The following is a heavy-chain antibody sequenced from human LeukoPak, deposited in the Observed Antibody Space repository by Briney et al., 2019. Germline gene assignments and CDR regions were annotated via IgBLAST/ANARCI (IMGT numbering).Heavy chain of an antibody. CDR1: GLTFSRTW. CDR3: STLVTGYPRAPN. J-gene: IGHJ4*02. Sequence: PGGSLRLSCAASGLTFSRTWMSWVRQAPGKGLEWVGRIKTKTEGATTDYAVHVKGRFTVSRDDSKNTVCLQMNSLKTEDTAVYYCSTLVTGYPRAPNWGQGTLVTVSS. V-gene: IGHV3-15*01. D-gene: IGHD3-9*01. CDR2: IKTKTEGATT.